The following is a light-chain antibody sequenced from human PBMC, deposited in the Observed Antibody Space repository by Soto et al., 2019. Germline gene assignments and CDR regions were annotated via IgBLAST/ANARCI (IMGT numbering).Light chain of an antibody. CDR2: SNN. CDR1: SSNIGSNT. Sequence: QSVLTQPPSASGTPGQRVTISCSGSSSNIGSNTVNWYQHLPGTAPKLLIYSNNQRPSGVPDRFSGSKSGTSASLAISGLQSEDEAEYYCAAWDDSLNVVVFGGGTQLTVL. CDR3: AAWDDSLNVVV. J-gene: IGLJ2*01. V-gene: IGLV1-44*01.